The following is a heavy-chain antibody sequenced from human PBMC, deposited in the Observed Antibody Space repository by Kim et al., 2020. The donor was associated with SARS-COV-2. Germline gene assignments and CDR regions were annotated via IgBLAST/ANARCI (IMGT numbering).Heavy chain of an antibody. CDR2: ISYDGSNK. Sequence: GGSLRLSCAASGFTFSSYGMHWVRQAPGKGLEWVAVISYDGSNKYYADSVKGRFTISRDNSKNTLYLQMNSRRAEDTAVYYCAKDGGYCGGDCYAEYFQHWGQGTLVTVSS. J-gene: IGHJ1*01. V-gene: IGHV3-30*18. CDR3: AKDGGYCGGDCYAEYFQH. CDR1: GFTFSSYG. D-gene: IGHD2-21*02.